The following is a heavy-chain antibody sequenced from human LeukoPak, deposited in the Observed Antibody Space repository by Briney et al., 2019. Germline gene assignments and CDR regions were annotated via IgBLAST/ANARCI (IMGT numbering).Heavy chain of an antibody. D-gene: IGHD3-10*01. CDR1: GFTFSSYA. CDR2: ISGSGGST. V-gene: IGHV3-23*01. Sequence: GGSLRLSCAASGFTFSSYAVSWVRQAPGKGLEWVSAISGSGGSTYYADSVKGRFTISRDNSKNTLYLQMNSLRAEDTAVYYCAVTSSGSYYNDDAFDIWGQGTMVTVSS. CDR3: AVTSSGSYYNDDAFDI. J-gene: IGHJ3*02.